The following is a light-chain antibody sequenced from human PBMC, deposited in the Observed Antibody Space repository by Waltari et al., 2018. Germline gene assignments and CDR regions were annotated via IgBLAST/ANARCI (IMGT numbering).Light chain of an antibody. CDR3: AAWDDSLNGYV. J-gene: IGLJ1*01. CDR2: SNN. Sequence: QSVLTQPPSASGTPGQRVTISCSGSSSNIGSNTVNWYQQPPGTAPKLPIYSNNQRPSGVPDRCSGSNAVTSASLAISGLQSEDEADYYCAAWDDSLNGYVFGTGTKVTVL. V-gene: IGLV1-44*01. CDR1: SSNIGSNT.